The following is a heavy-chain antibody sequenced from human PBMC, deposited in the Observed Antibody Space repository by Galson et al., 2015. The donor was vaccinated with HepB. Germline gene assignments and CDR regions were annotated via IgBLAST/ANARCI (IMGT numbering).Heavy chain of an antibody. J-gene: IGHJ4*02. CDR1: GGTFSSYG. Sequence: SVKVSCKASGGTFSSYGISWVRQAPGQGLEWMGGIIPMFGTAKYAQKFQGRVTMTRDTSTSTVYMELSSLRSEDTAVYYCARGSTVTNAADFDYWGQGTLVTVSS. CDR2: IIPMFGTA. D-gene: IGHD4-17*01. CDR3: ARGSTVTNAADFDY. V-gene: IGHV1-69*05.